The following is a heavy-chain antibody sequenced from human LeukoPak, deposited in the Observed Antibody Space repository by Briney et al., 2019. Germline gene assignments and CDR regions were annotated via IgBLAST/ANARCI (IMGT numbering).Heavy chain of an antibody. CDR1: VYTFTGYY. Sequence: GASVKVSCKASVYTFTGYYMHWVRQAPGQGLEWMGWINPNSGGTNYAQKFQGRVTMTRDTSISTAYMERSRLRSDDTAVYYCARVSWEDHYYDSSGYPGFYFDYWGQGTLVTVSS. J-gene: IGHJ4*02. V-gene: IGHV1-2*02. CDR2: INPNSGGT. CDR3: ARVSWEDHYYDSSGYPGFYFDY. D-gene: IGHD3-22*01.